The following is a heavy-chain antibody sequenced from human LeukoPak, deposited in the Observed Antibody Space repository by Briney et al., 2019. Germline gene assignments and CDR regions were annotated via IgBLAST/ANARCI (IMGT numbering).Heavy chain of an antibody. CDR3: ARRARLLRGIYYYDSSGSSFDY. D-gene: IGHD3-22*01. J-gene: IGHJ4*02. Sequence: ASVKVSCKASGGTFSSYAISWVRQAPGQGLEWMGGIIPIFGTANYAQKFQGRVTITADESTSTAYMELSSLRSDDTAVYYCARRARLLRGIYYYDSSGSSFDYWGQGTLVTVSS. CDR1: GGTFSSYA. CDR2: IIPIFGTA. V-gene: IGHV1-69*13.